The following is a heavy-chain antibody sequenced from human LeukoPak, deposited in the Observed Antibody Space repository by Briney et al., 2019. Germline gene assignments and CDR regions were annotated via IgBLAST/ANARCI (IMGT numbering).Heavy chain of an antibody. CDR3: ARRIAAAAAPYYFDY. CDR2: INSDGSST. J-gene: IGHJ4*02. Sequence: GGSLRLSCAASGFTFSSYWMHWVRQAPGKGLLWVSRINSDGSSTSYADSVKGRFTISRDNAKNTLYLQMNSLRAEDTAVYYCARRIAAAAAPYYFDYWGQGTLVTISS. V-gene: IGHV3-74*01. CDR1: GFTFSSYW. D-gene: IGHD6-13*01.